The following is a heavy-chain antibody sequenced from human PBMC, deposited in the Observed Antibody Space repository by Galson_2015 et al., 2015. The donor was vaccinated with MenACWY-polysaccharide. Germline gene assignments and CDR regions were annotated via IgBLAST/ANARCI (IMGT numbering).Heavy chain of an antibody. CDR2: MNPNSGNT. V-gene: IGHV1-8*01. D-gene: IGHD1-26*01. CDR1: GYPFTSYD. CDR3: ARRNRDSGSYSDWYFEL. J-gene: IGHJ2*01. Sequence: SVKVSCKASGYPFTSYDINWVRQATGQGLEWMGWMNPNSGNTGYAQKFQGRVTMTRNTSISTAYMELSSLRSEDTAVYYCARRNRDSGSYSDWYFELWGRGTLVTVSS.